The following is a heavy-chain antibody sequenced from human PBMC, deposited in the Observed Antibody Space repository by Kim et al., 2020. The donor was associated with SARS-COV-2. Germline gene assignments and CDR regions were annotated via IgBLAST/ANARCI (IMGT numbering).Heavy chain of an antibody. D-gene: IGHD2-15*01. Sequence: GGSLRLSCAASGFTFSSYAMHWVRQAPGKGLEWVAVISYDGSNKYYADSVKGRFTISRDNSKNTLYLQMNSLRAEDTAVYYCARERDIVVVVAAAYYYGMDVWGQGTTVTVSS. CDR3: ARERDIVVVVAAAYYYGMDV. J-gene: IGHJ6*02. CDR1: GFTFSSYA. V-gene: IGHV3-30*04. CDR2: ISYDGSNK.